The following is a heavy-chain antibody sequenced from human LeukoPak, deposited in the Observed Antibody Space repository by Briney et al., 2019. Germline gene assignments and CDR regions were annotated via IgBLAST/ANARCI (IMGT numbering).Heavy chain of an antibody. D-gene: IGHD2-15*01. CDR1: GGSFSGYY. CDR2: INHSGST. V-gene: IGHV4-34*01. J-gene: IGHJ4*02. Sequence: SETLSLICAVYGGSFSGYYWSWIRQPPGKGLEWIGEINHSGSTDYNPSLKSRVTISVDTSKNQFSLKLSSVTAADTAVYYCARSLIGYCSGGSCHFDYWGQGTLVTVSS. CDR3: ARSLIGYCSGGSCHFDY.